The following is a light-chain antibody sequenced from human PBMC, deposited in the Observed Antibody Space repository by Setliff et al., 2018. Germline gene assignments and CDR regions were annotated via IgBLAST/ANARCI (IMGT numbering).Light chain of an antibody. CDR3: QVWNGETYPYV. Sequence: SYELTQPPSVSVAPGRTARIPCGGANIGAKSVHWYQHRAGQAPVLVVYDDTDRPSGIPERFSGSNSGNTATLTISRVEAGDEADYYCQVWNGETYPYVFGSGTKVTVL. CDR1: NIGAKS. J-gene: IGLJ1*01. CDR2: DDT. V-gene: IGLV3-21*03.